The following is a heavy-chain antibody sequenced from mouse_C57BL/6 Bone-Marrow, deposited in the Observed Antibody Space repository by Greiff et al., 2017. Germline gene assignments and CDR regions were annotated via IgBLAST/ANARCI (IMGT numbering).Heavy chain of an antibody. CDR1: GYTFTSYW. Sequence: QVQLQQPGPELVKPGASVKLSCKASGYTFTSYWMHWVAQRPGQGLEWIGNINPSNGGTNYNEKFKSKATLTVDKSSSTAYMQLSSLTSEDSAVYYCARGYSSGYVDYAMDYWGQGTSVTVSS. V-gene: IGHV1-53*01. J-gene: IGHJ4*01. CDR2: INPSNGGT. D-gene: IGHD3-2*02. CDR3: ARGYSSGYVDYAMDY.